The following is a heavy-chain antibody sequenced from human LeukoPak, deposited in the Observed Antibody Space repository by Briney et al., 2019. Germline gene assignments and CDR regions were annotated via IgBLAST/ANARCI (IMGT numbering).Heavy chain of an antibody. D-gene: IGHD5-18*01. CDR1: GFTFSSYG. J-gene: IGHJ4*02. Sequence: GGSLRLSCEASGFTFSSYGMHWVRQAPGKGLEWVAVISYDGSNKYYADSVKGRFTISRDNAKNSLYLQMNSLRAEDTAVYYCARRDTTMSTIDYWGQGTLVTVSS. V-gene: IGHV3-30*03. CDR2: ISYDGSNK. CDR3: ARRDTTMSTIDY.